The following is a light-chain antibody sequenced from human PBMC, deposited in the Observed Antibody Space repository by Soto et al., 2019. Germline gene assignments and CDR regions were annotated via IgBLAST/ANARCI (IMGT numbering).Light chain of an antibody. Sequence: ASVGDRVTITCRASQSISNWLAWYQQKPGKAPNLLIYDASSLESGVPSRFSGSGSGTELTLTISSLQPDDFATYYCQQYSTYMWTFGQGTKV. CDR3: QQYSTYMWT. CDR1: QSISNW. J-gene: IGKJ1*01. V-gene: IGKV1-5*01. CDR2: DAS.